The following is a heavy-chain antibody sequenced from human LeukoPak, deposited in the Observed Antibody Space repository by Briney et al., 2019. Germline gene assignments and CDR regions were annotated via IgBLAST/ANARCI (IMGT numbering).Heavy chain of an antibody. CDR2: INQDGSEK. Sequence: GGSLRRSCAASGVTFTSYWNTWVRQAPGKGLEWVANINQDGSEKYYVDSVKGRFTISRDNAKNSLYLQMNSLRAEDTAVYYCARWYSSGWSSWGQGTLVTVSS. J-gene: IGHJ5*02. V-gene: IGHV3-7*01. CDR3: ARWYSSGWSS. CDR1: GVTFTSYW. D-gene: IGHD6-19*01.